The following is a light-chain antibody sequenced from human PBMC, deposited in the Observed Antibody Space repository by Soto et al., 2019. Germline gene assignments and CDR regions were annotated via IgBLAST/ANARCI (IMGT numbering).Light chain of an antibody. V-gene: IGKV1-9*01. Sequence: DIQLTQSPSFLSASVGDRVTITCRASQGISSYLAWYQQKPGKVPKLLIYAASTLQSGVPSRFSGSGSGTEFTLTISSLQPEDFATYYCQQLSSYPRTFGQGTKLEIK. CDR3: QQLSSYPRT. CDR2: AAS. J-gene: IGKJ2*01. CDR1: QGISSY.